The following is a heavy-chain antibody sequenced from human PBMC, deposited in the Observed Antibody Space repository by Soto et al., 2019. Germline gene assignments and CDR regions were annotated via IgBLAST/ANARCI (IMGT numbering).Heavy chain of an antibody. CDR1: GYTFTSYG. V-gene: IGHV1-18*01. CDR3: ARGVVVTDARSLNYYYYGMDV. Sequence: ASVKVSCKASGYTFTSYGISWVRQAPGQGLEWMGWISAYNGNTNYAQKLQGRVTMTTDTSTSTAYMELRSLRSDDTAVYYCARGVVVTDARSLNYYYYGMDVWGQGTTVTVSS. D-gene: IGHD2-2*01. J-gene: IGHJ6*02. CDR2: ISAYNGNT.